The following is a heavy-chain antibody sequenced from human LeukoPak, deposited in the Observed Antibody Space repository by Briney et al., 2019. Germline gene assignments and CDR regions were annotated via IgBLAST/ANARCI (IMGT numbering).Heavy chain of an antibody. Sequence: SETLSLTCSVSGGSISSGDYYWSWVRQPPGKGLECIGYIYYTGSTYSNPSLKSRVTISVDTPKNQFSLKLSSVTAADTAVYYCARDSDYNAFDIWGQGTMVTVSS. J-gene: IGHJ3*02. CDR2: IYYTGST. D-gene: IGHD4-11*01. CDR1: GGSISSGDYY. CDR3: ARDSDYNAFDI. V-gene: IGHV4-30-4*01.